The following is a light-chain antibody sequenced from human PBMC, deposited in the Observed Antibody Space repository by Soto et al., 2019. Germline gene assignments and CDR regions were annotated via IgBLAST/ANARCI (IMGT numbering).Light chain of an antibody. V-gene: IGKV3-20*01. Sequence: EIVLTQSPGTLSLSPGERATLSCRASQIVNSTYLAWFQQKPGQAPRLLIYGASTRATGIPDRFSGSGSGTDFTLTISGLEPEDFGLYYCQQYGASPPNTFGGGTKVEV. CDR3: QQYGASPPNT. CDR1: QIVNSTY. CDR2: GAS. J-gene: IGKJ4*01.